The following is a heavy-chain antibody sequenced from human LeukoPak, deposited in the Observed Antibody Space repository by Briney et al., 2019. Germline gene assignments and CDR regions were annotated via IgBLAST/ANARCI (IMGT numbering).Heavy chain of an antibody. D-gene: IGHD4-17*01. CDR1: GFTFSSYW. J-gene: IGHJ4*02. CDR3: ASNDDYGDFDY. V-gene: IGHV3-7*03. Sequence: GGSLRLSCAASGFTFSSYWMSWVRQAPGKGLEWVANIKQDGSEKYYVDSVKGRFTISRDNAKNSLYLQMNSLRAEDTAVYYCASNDDYGDFDYWGQRTLVTVSS. CDR2: IKQDGSEK.